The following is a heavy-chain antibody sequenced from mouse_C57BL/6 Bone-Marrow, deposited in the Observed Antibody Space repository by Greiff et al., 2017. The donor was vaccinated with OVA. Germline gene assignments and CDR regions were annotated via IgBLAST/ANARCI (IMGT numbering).Heavy chain of an antibody. Sequence: VQLQQSGAELARPGASVKLSCKASGYTFTSYGISWVKQRTGQGLEWIGEIYPRSGNTYYNEKFKGKATLTADKSSSTAYMELRSLTSEDSAVYFCASGGLRRGFAYWGQGTLVTVSA. CDR1: GYTFTSYG. V-gene: IGHV1-81*01. CDR2: IYPRSGNT. CDR3: ASGGLRRGFAY. J-gene: IGHJ3*01. D-gene: IGHD2-2*01.